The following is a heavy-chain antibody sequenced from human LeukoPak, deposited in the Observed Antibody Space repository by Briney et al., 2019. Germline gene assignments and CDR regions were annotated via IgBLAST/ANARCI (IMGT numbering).Heavy chain of an antibody. CDR1: GGSFSGYY. V-gene: IGHV4-34*01. Sequence: SETLSLTCAVYGGSFSGYYWSWIRQPPGKVLEWIGEINHSGSTNYNPSLKSRVTISVDTSKNQFSLKLSSVTAADTAVYYCARGRRRAYYYYYYMDVWGKGTTVTVSS. CDR2: INHSGST. CDR3: ARGRRRAYYYYYYMDV. J-gene: IGHJ6*03.